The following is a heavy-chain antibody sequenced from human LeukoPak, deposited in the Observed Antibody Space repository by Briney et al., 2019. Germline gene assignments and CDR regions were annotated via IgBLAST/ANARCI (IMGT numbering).Heavy chain of an antibody. D-gene: IGHD2-21*02. CDR2: IYGGDTT. CDR3: AREDRYSTGSFDY. J-gene: IGHJ4*02. CDR1: GFTVSTNN. Sequence: GGSLRLSCAASGFTVSTNNMNWVRQAPGKGLEWVSAIYGGDTTYYADSVKGRFTISRDNSKNTLYLQMNSLTTEDTAVYYCAREDRYSTGSFDYWGQGTLVTVSS. V-gene: IGHV3-66*02.